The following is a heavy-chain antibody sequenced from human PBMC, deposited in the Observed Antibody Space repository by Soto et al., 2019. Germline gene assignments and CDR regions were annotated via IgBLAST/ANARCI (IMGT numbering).Heavy chain of an antibody. J-gene: IGHJ6*02. V-gene: IGHV3-73*01. CDR1: GFTFSDSA. CDR3: TRPITGTDGDLVNVMDV. Sequence: GGSLRLSCAASGFTFSDSAIHWVRQASGKGLEWVGRIRSKTNSYATVYGASVKGRFTISRDDSENTAYLQMNSLKIEDTAVYYCTRPITGTDGDLVNVMDVWGQGTTVTVSS. CDR2: IRSKTNSYAT. D-gene: IGHD1-20*01.